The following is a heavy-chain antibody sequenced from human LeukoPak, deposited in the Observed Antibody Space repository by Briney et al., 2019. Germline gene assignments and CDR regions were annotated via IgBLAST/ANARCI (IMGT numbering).Heavy chain of an antibody. D-gene: IGHD7-27*01. J-gene: IGHJ3*02. CDR3: ARVLLGTWGAFDI. CDR1: GFTFGSYW. Sequence: GGSLRLSCAASGFTFGSYWMHWVRQAPGKGLVWVSRISSDGSSTTYADSVKGRFTISRDNAKNTLYLQMNSLRAEDTAVYYCARVLLGTWGAFDIWGQGTMVTVSS. V-gene: IGHV3-74*01. CDR2: ISSDGSST.